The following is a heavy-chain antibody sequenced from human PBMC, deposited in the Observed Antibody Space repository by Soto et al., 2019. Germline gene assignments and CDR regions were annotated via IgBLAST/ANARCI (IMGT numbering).Heavy chain of an antibody. CDR1: GGTFSSYA. J-gene: IGHJ6*02. CDR2: IIPVSGTT. Sequence: QVQLVQSGAEVKKPGSSVKVSCKASGGTFSSYAFSWVRQAPGQGLEWMGGIIPVSGTTHYAQKFQVRVTITADEYMNTVYMDLSSLRSEDTAVYYCARGNYGRARGLIFYYAMAVWGQGTRVTVSS. D-gene: IGHD3-10*01. V-gene: IGHV1-69*12. CDR3: ARGNYGRARGLIFYYAMAV.